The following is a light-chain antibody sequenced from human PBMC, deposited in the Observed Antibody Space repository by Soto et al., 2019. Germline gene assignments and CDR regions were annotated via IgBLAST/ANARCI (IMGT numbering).Light chain of an antibody. CDR1: QSVSSSY. V-gene: IGKV3-20*01. Sequence: EIVLTQSPGTLSLSPGERATFSCRASQSVSSSYLAWYQQKPGQAPRLLISDASNRATGIPARFSGSGSGTEFTLTISSLQSEDFAVYYCQQYGSSGTFGQGTKVDI. J-gene: IGKJ1*01. CDR3: QQYGSSGT. CDR2: DAS.